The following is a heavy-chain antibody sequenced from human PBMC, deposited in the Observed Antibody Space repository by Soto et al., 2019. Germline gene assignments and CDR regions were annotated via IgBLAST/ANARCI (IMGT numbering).Heavy chain of an antibody. CDR1: GGSFSGYY. V-gene: IGHV4-34*01. Sequence: QVQLQQWGAGLLKPSETLSLTCAVYGGSFSGYYWSWIRQPPGKGLEWIGEINHSGSTNYNPSLKSRVTISVDTSKNQFSLKLSSVTSADTAVYYCARGMGYCSSTSCYVHWFDPWGPGTLVTVSS. D-gene: IGHD2-2*01. CDR2: INHSGST. J-gene: IGHJ5*02. CDR3: ARGMGYCSSTSCYVHWFDP.